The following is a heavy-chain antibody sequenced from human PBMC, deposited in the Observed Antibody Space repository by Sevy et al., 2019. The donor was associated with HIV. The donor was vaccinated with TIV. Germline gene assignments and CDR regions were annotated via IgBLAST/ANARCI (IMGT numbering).Heavy chain of an antibody. Sequence: GGSLRLSCAASGFTFSDDWMSWVRQAPGKGLEWVANIKQDGSQKYYVDSVKGRFTISRDNAKNSLYLQMNSLRSEDTALYYCARDLGYESTGYLPLFDNWGQGTLVTVSS. CDR3: ARDLGYESTGYLPLFDN. V-gene: IGHV3-7*01. CDR2: IKQDGSQK. D-gene: IGHD3-22*01. J-gene: IGHJ4*02. CDR1: GFTFSDDW.